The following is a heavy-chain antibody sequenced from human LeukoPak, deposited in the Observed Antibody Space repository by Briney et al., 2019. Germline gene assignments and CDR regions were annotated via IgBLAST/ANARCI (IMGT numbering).Heavy chain of an antibody. CDR3: ARGAGSSPQGVDY. V-gene: IGHV1-18*01. Sequence: GASVKVSCKASGYTFTNSHITWVRQAPAQGLEWMGWISPHNGNTNYAQKLRGRVTMTTDTSTSTAYMELRSLRSDDTAVYYCARGAGSSPQGVDYWGQGTLVTVSS. D-gene: IGHD6-19*01. CDR2: ISPHNGNT. J-gene: IGHJ4*02. CDR1: GYTFTNSH.